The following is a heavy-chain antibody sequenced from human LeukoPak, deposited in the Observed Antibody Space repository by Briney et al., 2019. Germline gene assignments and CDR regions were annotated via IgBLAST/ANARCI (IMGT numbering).Heavy chain of an antibody. J-gene: IGHJ4*02. D-gene: IGHD6-13*01. CDR2: MNPNSGNT. CDR3: ASGIAAAGLFDY. V-gene: IGHV1-8*01. CDR1: GYTFTSYD. Sequence: ASVKVSCMASGYTFTSYDINWVRQATGQGLEWLGWMNPNSGNTGYAQKFQGRVTMTRNTSISTAYMKLSSLRSEDTAVYYCASGIAAAGLFDYWGQGTPVTVSS.